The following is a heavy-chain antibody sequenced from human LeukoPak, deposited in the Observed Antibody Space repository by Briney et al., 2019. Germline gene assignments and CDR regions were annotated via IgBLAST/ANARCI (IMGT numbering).Heavy chain of an antibody. J-gene: IGHJ4*02. CDR1: GFTFSSYS. Sequence: GGSLRLSCAASGFTFSSYSMNWVRQAPGKGLEWVSSISSSSSYIYYADSVKGRFTISRDNAKNSLYLQMSSLRVEDTAVYYCARERWYYYGSGSSAPFDYWGQGTLVTVSS. D-gene: IGHD3-10*01. CDR2: ISSSSSYI. V-gene: IGHV3-21*01. CDR3: ARERWYYYGSGSSAPFDY.